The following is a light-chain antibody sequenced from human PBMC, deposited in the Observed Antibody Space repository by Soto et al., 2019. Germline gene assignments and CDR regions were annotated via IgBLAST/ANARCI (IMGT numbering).Light chain of an antibody. Sequence: DIQMTQSPSSLSASVGDRVTITCQASQDISKYLNWYQQKPGKAPKFLIYDASNLETGVPSRFSGSGSGTDFTFTISSLQPEDIATYYCQHYGSSPPTFGQGTKVDMK. CDR3: QHYGSSPPT. V-gene: IGKV1-33*01. CDR1: QDISKY. J-gene: IGKJ1*01. CDR2: DAS.